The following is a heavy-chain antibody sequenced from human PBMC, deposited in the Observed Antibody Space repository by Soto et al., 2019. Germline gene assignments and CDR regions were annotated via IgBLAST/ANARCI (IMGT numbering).Heavy chain of an antibody. CDR1: GYSFTSYW. CDR3: ARFGCSGGSCYDYYYYYGMDV. V-gene: IGHV5-51*01. Sequence: PGESLKISCKGSGYSFTSYWIGWVRQMPGKGLEWMGIIYPGDSDTRYSPSFQGQVTISADKSISTAYLQWSSLKASDTAMYYCARFGCSGGSCYDYYYYYGMDVWGQGTTVTVSS. J-gene: IGHJ6*02. CDR2: IYPGDSDT. D-gene: IGHD2-15*01.